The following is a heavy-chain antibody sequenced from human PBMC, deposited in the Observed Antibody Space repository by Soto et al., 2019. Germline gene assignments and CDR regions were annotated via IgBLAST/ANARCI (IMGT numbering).Heavy chain of an antibody. J-gene: IGHJ4*02. CDR2: ISYDGSNK. Sequence: GGSLRLSCAASGFTFSSYGMHWVRQAPGKGLEWVAVISYDGSNKYYADSVKGRFTISRDNSKNTLYLQMNSLRAEDTAVYYCANGVGYSGYVPFDYWGQGTLVTVSS. CDR1: GFTFSSYG. CDR3: ANGVGYSGYVPFDY. D-gene: IGHD5-12*01. V-gene: IGHV3-30*18.